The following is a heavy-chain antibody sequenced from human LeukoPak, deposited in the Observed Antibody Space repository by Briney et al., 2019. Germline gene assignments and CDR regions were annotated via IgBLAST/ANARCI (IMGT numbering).Heavy chain of an antibody. V-gene: IGHV1-69*13. D-gene: IGHD5-24*01. CDR2: IIPIFGTA. J-gene: IGHJ4*02. CDR3: ARHGTDGYNFQSFDY. CDR1: GGTFSSYA. Sequence: SVKVSCKASGGTFSSYAISWVRQAPGQGLEWMGGIIPIFGTANYAQKFQGRVTITADESTSTAYMELSSLRSEDTAVYYCARHGTDGYNFQSFDYWGQGPLVPVSS.